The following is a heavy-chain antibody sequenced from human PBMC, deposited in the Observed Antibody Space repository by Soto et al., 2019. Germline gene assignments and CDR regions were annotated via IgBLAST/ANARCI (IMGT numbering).Heavy chain of an antibody. CDR2: IYYSGST. V-gene: IGHV4-39*01. D-gene: IGHD3-22*01. Sequence: ASETLSLTCTVSGGSISSSSYYWGWIRQPPWKGLEWIGSIYYSGSTYYNPSLKSRVTISVDTSKNQFSLKLSSVTAADTAVYYCARLITMIVVVITSPMDWFDPWGQGXLVTVSS. CDR1: GGSISSSSYY. J-gene: IGHJ5*01. CDR3: ARLITMIVVVITSPMDWFDP.